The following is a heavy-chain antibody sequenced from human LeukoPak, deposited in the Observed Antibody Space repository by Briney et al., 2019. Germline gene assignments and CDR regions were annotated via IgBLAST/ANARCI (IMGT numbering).Heavy chain of an antibody. J-gene: IGHJ4*02. D-gene: IGHD1-7*01. Sequence: PGGSLRLPCAASGFTFSSYSMNWVRQAPGKGLEWISYISSGSSTIYYADSVKGRFTISRDDAKNSLYLQMNSLRAGDTAVYYCARDRPNWNYAPCDCWGQGTLVTVSS. CDR3: ARDRPNWNYAPCDC. CDR2: ISSGSSTI. CDR1: GFTFSSYS. V-gene: IGHV3-48*01.